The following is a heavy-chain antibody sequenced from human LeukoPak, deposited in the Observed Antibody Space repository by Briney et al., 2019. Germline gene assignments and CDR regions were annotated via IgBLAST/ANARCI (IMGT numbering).Heavy chain of an antibody. CDR1: GFTFCTYW. J-gene: IGHJ4*02. CDR2: VNEDGSEK. CDR3: GRGFAWLGN. V-gene: IGHV3-7*05. Sequence: GGSLRLSCAVSGFTFCTYWMTWVGQAPGKGLKWVASVNEDGSEKYLVDSVKGRFTISRDNAKNSLFLKLHSLSAEDTAVYYGGRGFAWLGNWGQGTQVTVFS. D-gene: IGHD3-22*01.